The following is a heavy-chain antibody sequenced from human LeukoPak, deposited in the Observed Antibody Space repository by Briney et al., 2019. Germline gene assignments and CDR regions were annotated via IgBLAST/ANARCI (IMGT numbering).Heavy chain of an antibody. CDR2: IIPIFGTA. V-gene: IGHV1-69*13. J-gene: IGHJ4*02. D-gene: IGHD4-11*01. CDR1: GGTFSSYA. Sequence: GASVKVSCKASGGTFSSYAISWVRQAPGQGLEWMGGIIPIFGTANYAQKFQGRVTITADESTSTAYMELSSLRSEDTAVYYCARTASNYVLRENYFDYWGQGTLVTVSS. CDR3: ARTASNYVLRENYFDY.